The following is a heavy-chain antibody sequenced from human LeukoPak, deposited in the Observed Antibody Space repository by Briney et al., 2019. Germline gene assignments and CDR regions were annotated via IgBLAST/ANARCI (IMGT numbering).Heavy chain of an antibody. CDR3: ARGGSSYGSPFDY. CDR2: IYTNGNT. J-gene: IGHJ4*02. V-gene: IGHV4-4*07. D-gene: IGHD5-18*01. CDR1: GGSISSYY. Sequence: PSETLSLTCTVSGGSISSYYWSWIRQPAGKGLEWIGRIYTNGNTNYNPSLESRVTISVDTSRNQFSLKLISVTAADTAVYYCARGGSSYGSPFDYWGQGTLVTVSS.